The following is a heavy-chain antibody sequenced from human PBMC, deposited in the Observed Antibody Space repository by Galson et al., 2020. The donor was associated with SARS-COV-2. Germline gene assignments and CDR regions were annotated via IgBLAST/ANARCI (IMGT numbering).Heavy chain of an antibody. J-gene: IGHJ5*02. D-gene: IGHD3-16*01. Sequence: SRAASGFTFSSYAIHWVRQTPGKGLEWVADISYDGSNKYYADSVKGRFTISRDNSKNTLYLQMNSLRAEDTAVYYCAREGGNWFDRWGQGTLVTVSS. V-gene: IGHV3-30-3*01. CDR1: GFTFSSYA. CDR3: AREGGNWFDR. CDR2: ISYDGSNK.